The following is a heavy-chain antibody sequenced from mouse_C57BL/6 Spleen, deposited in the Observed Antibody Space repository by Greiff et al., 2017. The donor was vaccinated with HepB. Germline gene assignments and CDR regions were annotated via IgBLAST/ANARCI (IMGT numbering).Heavy chain of an antibody. J-gene: IGHJ4*01. CDR1: GYSFTGYY. Sequence: VQLQQSGPGLVKPGASVKISCKASGYSFTGYYMHWVRQSHGNILEWIGYINPYNGVSCYKQKFKGKATLPVDKSTSTAYMQLRSLTSEDSSVYYCARSDGYYGDYAMAYWGQGTSVTVSS. V-gene: IGHV1-31*01. CDR3: ARSDGYYGDYAMAY. CDR2: INPYNGVS. D-gene: IGHD2-3*01.